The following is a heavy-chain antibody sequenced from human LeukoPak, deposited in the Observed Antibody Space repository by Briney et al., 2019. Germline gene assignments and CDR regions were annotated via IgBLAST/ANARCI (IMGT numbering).Heavy chain of an antibody. J-gene: IGHJ4*02. D-gene: IGHD3-3*01. CDR1: GYTFTSYG. V-gene: IGHV1-18*01. CDR3: ARETTTYYDFWSGRIEPFDY. Sequence: ASVKVSYKASGYTFTSYGISWVRQAPGQGLEWMGWISAYNGNTNYAQKLQGRVTMTTDTSTSTAYMELRSLRSDDTAVYYCARETTTYYDFWSGRIEPFDYWGQGTLVTVSS. CDR2: ISAYNGNT.